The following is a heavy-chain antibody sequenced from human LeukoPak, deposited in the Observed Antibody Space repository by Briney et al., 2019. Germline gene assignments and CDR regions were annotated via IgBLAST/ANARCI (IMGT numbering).Heavy chain of an antibody. CDR2: ISSSSSYI. D-gene: IGHD3-3*01. Sequence: GGSLRLSCAASGFTFSSYSMNWVRQAPGKGLEWVSSISSSSSYIYYADSVKGRFTISRDNAKNTLYLQMNSLRAEDTAVYYCAKDSPIFGVVINWGQGTLVTVSS. J-gene: IGHJ4*02. V-gene: IGHV3-21*01. CDR3: AKDSPIFGVVIN. CDR1: GFTFSSYS.